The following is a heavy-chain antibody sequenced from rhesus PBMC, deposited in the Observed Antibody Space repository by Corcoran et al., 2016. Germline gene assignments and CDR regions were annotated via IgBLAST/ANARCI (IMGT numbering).Heavy chain of an antibody. CDR1: GGSISSNY. Sequence: QVQLQQWGEGLVKPSETLSLTCAVYGGSISSNYWSWIRQPTGKGLEWIELIGSGGTSNDNPYLQSRVHISIDTSKNQFSLRLSSVTAADTAVYYCARVGEDDYGYYGNLDYWGQGVLVTVSS. V-gene: IGHV4-160*01. J-gene: IGHJ4*01. D-gene: IGHD3-9*01. CDR3: ARVGEDDYGYYGNLDY. CDR2: IGSGGTS.